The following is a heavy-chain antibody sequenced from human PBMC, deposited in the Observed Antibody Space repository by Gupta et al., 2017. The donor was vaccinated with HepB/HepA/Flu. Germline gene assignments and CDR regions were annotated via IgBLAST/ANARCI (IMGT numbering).Heavy chain of an antibody. J-gene: IGHJ5*02. D-gene: IGHD2-2*01. V-gene: IGHV3-48*02. CDR1: GFTFSSSS. CDR2: ISSSSSTI. Sequence: EVQLVESGGGWVQPGGSLRLSCAASGFTFSSSSMNWVRQAPGKGLEWVSYISSSSSTIYNADSVKGRFTISRDNAKNSLYLQMNSLRDEDTAVYYCARVGYCSTTSCYQRWFDPWGQGTLVTVSS. CDR3: ARVGYCSTTSCYQRWFDP.